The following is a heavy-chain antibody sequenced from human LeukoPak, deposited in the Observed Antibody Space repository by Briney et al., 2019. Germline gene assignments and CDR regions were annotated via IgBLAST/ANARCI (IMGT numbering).Heavy chain of an antibody. CDR2: INHSGST. CDR1: GGSFSGYY. CDR3: ARPRYLAAASFVY. J-gene: IGHJ4*02. Sequence: TSETLSLTCAVSGGSFSGYYWSWIRQPPGKGLEWIEEINHSGSTNYNPSLKSRVTISVDTSKNQFSLKLSSVTAADTAVYYCARPRYLAAASFVYWGQGTLVTVCS. V-gene: IGHV4-34*01. D-gene: IGHD6-13*01.